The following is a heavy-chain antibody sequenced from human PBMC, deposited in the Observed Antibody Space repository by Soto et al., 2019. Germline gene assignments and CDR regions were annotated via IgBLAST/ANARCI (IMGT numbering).Heavy chain of an antibody. CDR2: ISGTGSRT. CDR3: AKFGASGSYFQFDY. CDR1: GFPFINFA. V-gene: IGHV3-23*01. J-gene: IGHJ4*02. D-gene: IGHD3-10*01. Sequence: PGGSLRLSCAASGFPFINFAMSWVRQSPGKGLEWVSAISGTGSRTWYADSVRGRFTVSRDNSKNKLYLQMNSLRDEDTAVYYCAKFGASGSYFQFDYWGPGTLVTVSS.